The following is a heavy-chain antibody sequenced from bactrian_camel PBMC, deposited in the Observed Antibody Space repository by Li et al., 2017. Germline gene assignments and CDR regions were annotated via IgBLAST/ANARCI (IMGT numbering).Heavy chain of an antibody. J-gene: IGHJ6*01. CDR2: IKTEYDTT. Sequence: QLVESGGGSVAPGGSLKLSCKVSGSSIRKYCVMWFRQAPGKEREVVGNIKTEYDTTFYADSVKGRFTISQDKNKHMVYLQMSSLKPEDTAMYYCAADWCGGRSFGRAGMLAASDFGIWGQGTQVTVS. D-gene: IGHD7*01. CDR3: AADWCGGRSFGRAGMLAASDFGI. V-gene: IGHV3S25*01. CDR1: GSSIRKYC.